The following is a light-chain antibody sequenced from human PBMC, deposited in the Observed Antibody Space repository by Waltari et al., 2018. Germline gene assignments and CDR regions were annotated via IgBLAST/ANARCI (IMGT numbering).Light chain of an antibody. V-gene: IGLV2-23*03. CDR1: SSDVGSYNL. J-gene: IGLJ3*02. CDR3: CSYAGSSTFAV. CDR2: EGS. Sequence: QSALTQPASVSGSPGQSITISCTGTSSDVGSYNLVSWYQQHPGKAPKLMIYEGSKRPSGVSNRFSGSKSGNTASLTISGLQAEDEADYYCCSYAGSSTFAVIGGGTKLTVL.